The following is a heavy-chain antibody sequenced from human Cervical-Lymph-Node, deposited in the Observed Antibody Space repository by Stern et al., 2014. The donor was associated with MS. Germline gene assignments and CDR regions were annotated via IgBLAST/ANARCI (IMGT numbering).Heavy chain of an antibody. CDR1: GDSVSSNSAV. V-gene: IGHV6-1*01. Sequence: QVQLQESGPGLVKSSQTLSVTCAISGDSVSSNSAVWSWIRQSPSRGLEWLGRTFYMSQWYSDFEQSLKSRMNINPGTSKHQFSLHLDSVTPEDTAVYYCARGYYSMDVWGQGTTVTVSS. J-gene: IGHJ6*02. CDR2: TFYMSQWYS. CDR3: ARGYYSMDV.